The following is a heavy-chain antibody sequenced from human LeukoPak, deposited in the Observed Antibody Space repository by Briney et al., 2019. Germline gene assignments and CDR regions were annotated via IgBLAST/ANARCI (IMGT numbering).Heavy chain of an antibody. J-gene: IGHJ4*02. Sequence: PGGSLRLSCAASGFTFSSYWMHWVRQAPGKGLVWVSRINSDGSSTSYADSVKGRFTISRDNAKNTLYLQMDNLRVEDTAIYYCVRNWGEDYWGQGTLVTVSS. CDR2: INSDGSST. V-gene: IGHV3-74*01. CDR3: VRNWGEDY. D-gene: IGHD7-27*01. CDR1: GFTFSSYW.